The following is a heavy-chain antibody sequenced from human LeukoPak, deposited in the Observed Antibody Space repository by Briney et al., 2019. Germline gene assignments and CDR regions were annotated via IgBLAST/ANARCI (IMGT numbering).Heavy chain of an antibody. CDR1: GFTFSSYW. CDR2: IKQDGSEK. V-gene: IGHV3-7*01. D-gene: IGHD3-9*01. Sequence: GGSLRLSRAASGFTFSSYWMSWVRQAPGKGLEWVANIKQDGSEKYYVDSVKGRFTISRDNAKNSLYLQMNSLRAEDTAVYYCARELDYDILTGYSYYFDYWGQGTLVTVSS. CDR3: ARELDYDILTGYSYYFDY. J-gene: IGHJ4*02.